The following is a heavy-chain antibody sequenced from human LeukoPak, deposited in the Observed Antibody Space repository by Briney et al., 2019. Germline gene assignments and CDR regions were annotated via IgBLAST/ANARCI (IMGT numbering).Heavy chain of an antibody. D-gene: IGHD1-26*01. J-gene: IGHJ4*02. CDR2: ISGSGAST. CDR3: AKSRIVLVHYFDY. V-gene: IGHV3-23*01. CDR1: GFTFSSYA. Sequence: GGSLRLSCAASGFTFSSYAMSWVRQAPGKGLEWVSTISGSGASTYYADSVKGRFTISRDNSKNTLHLQMNSLRAEDTAVYYCAKSRIVLVHYFDYWGQGTLVTVSS.